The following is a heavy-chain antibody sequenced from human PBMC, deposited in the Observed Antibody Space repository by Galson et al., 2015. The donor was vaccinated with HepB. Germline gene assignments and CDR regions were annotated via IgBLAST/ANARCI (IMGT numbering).Heavy chain of an antibody. CDR1: GFSFDVFA. Sequence: SLRLSCAASGFSFDVFAMHWVRQAPGKGLEWVSGISWNSGSIGYADSVKGRFTISRDNVKNSLYLQMNSLRVEDTALYYCAKGGDSYGSDGFDMWGQGTMVTVSS. D-gene: IGHD5-18*01. J-gene: IGHJ3*02. CDR3: AKGGDSYGSDGFDM. CDR2: ISWNSGSI. V-gene: IGHV3-9*01.